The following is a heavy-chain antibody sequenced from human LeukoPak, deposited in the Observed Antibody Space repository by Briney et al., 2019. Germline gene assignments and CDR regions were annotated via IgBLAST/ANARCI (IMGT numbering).Heavy chain of an antibody. CDR3: TKPDLLWVGEDV. D-gene: IGHD2/OR15-2a*01. CDR1: GFPFSKAR. Sequence: GGSLRLSCAASGFPFSKARMSWVRQAPGRGLEWVGRIKTRNEGGTSEYAAPVKGRFTISRDDSKNTVHLQMNSLKTEDTGVYYCTKPDLLWVGEDVWGPGTTVTVSS. J-gene: IGHJ6*02. V-gene: IGHV3-15*01. CDR2: IKTRNEGGTS.